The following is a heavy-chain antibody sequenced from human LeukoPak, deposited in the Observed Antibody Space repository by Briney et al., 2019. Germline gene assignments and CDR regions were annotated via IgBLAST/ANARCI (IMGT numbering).Heavy chain of an antibody. CDR2: MSPKSGNT. J-gene: IGHJ4*02. Sequence: ASVKVSCKASGYTFVSYDINWVRQATGQGPEWMGWMSPKSGNTGYAQKFQGRVTMTRDTSINTAYMELSGLISEDTAVYYCTRGPPNWEYDFWGQGTRVTVSS. V-gene: IGHV1-8*01. CDR3: TRGPPNWEYDF. CDR1: GYTFVSYD. D-gene: IGHD1-26*01.